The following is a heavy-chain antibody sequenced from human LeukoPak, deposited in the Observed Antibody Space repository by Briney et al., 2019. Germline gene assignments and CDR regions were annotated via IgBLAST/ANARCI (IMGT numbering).Heavy chain of an antibody. CDR2: IYWDDDK. CDR3: ARLYSNSEGGDYYYYMDV. V-gene: IGHV2-5*02. CDR1: GFSLSTSGVG. J-gene: IGHJ6*03. D-gene: IGHD4-11*01. Sequence: ESGPTLVNPTQTLTLTCTFSGFSLSTSGVGVGWIRQPPGKALEWLTLIYWDDDKRYSPSLKSRLTITKDTSKNQVVLTMTNMDPVDTGTYYCARLYSNSEGGDYYYYMDVWGKGTTVTVSS.